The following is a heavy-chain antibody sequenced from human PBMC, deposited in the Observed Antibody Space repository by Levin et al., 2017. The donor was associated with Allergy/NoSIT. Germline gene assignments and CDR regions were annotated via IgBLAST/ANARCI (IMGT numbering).Heavy chain of an antibody. J-gene: IGHJ3*02. CDR2: ISYDGSNK. CDR1: GFTFSSYG. CDR3: AKVSLLWFGELSSAFDI. Sequence: GGSLRLSCAASGFTFSSYGMHWVRQAPGKGLEWVAVISYDGSNKYYADSVKGRFTISRDNSKNTLYLQMNSLRAEDTAVYYCAKVSLLWFGELSSAFDIWGQGTMVTVSS. D-gene: IGHD3-10*01. V-gene: IGHV3-30*18.